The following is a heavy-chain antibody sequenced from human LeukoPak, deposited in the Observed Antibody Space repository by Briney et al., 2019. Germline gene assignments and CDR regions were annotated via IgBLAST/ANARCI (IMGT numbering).Heavy chain of an antibody. Sequence: GGSLRLSCAASGFTFDDYTMHWVRQAPGKGLEWVSLISWDGGSTYYADSVKGRLTISRDNSKNSLYLQMNSLRTEDTALYYCAKDRDYGGNSAFDYWGQGTLVTVSS. J-gene: IGHJ4*02. D-gene: IGHD4-23*01. CDR2: ISWDGGST. CDR3: AKDRDYGGNSAFDY. V-gene: IGHV3-43*01. CDR1: GFTFDDYT.